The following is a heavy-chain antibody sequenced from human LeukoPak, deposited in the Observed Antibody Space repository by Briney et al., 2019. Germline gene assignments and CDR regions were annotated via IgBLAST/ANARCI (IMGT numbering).Heavy chain of an antibody. CDR3: IRDFLTVTTNDY. CDR1: XXXXSXXW. J-gene: IGHJ4*02. D-gene: IGHD4-11*01. CDR2: IKTDGSDR. V-gene: IGHV3-74*01. Sequence: GXLRLSCVXXXXXXSXXWMXXXRXAPXXXLVWVSGIKTDGSDRRYADSVKGRFTISRDNAKNTLFLQMNSLRAEDTAVYYCIRDFLTVTTNDYWGQGTLVTVSS.